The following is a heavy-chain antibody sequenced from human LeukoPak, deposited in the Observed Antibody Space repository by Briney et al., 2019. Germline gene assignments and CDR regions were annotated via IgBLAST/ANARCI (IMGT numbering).Heavy chain of an antibody. J-gene: IGHJ3*02. D-gene: IGHD3-22*01. CDR1: GYTFTGYY. Sequence: ASVKVSCKASGYTFTGYYMHWVRQAPGQGLEWMGWIHPNSGGTNYAQKFQGRVTMTRDTSISIAYMELSGLRSDVTAVYYCARIRLGSYYDSSAFHAFDIWGQGTMVTVSS. CDR3: ARIRLGSYYDSSAFHAFDI. V-gene: IGHV1-2*02. CDR2: IHPNSGGT.